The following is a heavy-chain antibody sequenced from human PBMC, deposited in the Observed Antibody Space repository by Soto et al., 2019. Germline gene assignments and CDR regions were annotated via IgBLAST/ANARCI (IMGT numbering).Heavy chain of an antibody. Sequence: WGSLRLSCAASGFTVSGSAMHWVRQASGKGLEWVGRIRSKANSYATAYAASVEGRFTISRDDSKNTAYLQMNSLKTEDTAVYYCTRSLSSSWLYYYYYGMDVWGQGTTVTVSS. V-gene: IGHV3-73*01. D-gene: IGHD6-13*01. CDR3: TRSLSSSWLYYYYYGMDV. CDR2: IRSKANSYAT. J-gene: IGHJ6*02. CDR1: GFTVSGSA.